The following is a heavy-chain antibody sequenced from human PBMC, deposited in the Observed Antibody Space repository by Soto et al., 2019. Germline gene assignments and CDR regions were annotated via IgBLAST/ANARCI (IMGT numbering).Heavy chain of an antibody. J-gene: IGHJ5*02. Sequence: ASVNVSCKASGGTFSSYAISWVRQAPGQGLEWMGGIIPIFGTANYAQKFQGRVTITADEATSTAYMELSSIRSEDTAVYYCARDRGWWLVSDNWFDPWGQGTLVTVSS. D-gene: IGHD3-3*01. CDR1: GGTFSSYA. CDR3: ARDRGWWLVSDNWFDP. CDR2: IIPIFGTA. V-gene: IGHV1-69*13.